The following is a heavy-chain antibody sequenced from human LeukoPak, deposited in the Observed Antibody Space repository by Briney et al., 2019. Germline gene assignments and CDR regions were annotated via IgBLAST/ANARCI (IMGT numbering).Heavy chain of an antibody. D-gene: IGHD5-18*01. Sequence: ASVKVSCKASGYTFTNYGISWVRQAPGQGLEWMGWISAYNGNTNYAQKLQGRVTMTTDTSTSTAYMELRSLRSDDTAVYYCARRNTAMAYNWFDPWGQGTLVTVSS. CDR1: GYTFTNYG. CDR2: ISAYNGNT. CDR3: ARRNTAMAYNWFDP. V-gene: IGHV1-18*01. J-gene: IGHJ5*02.